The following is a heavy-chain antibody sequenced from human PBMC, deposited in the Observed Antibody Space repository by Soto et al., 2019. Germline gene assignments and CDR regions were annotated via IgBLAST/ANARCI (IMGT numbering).Heavy chain of an antibody. Sequence: EVQLLESGGGLVLPGGSLRLSCAASGFTFSSFAMTWVRQAPGKGLEWVSSLTGSGDSTYYADSVKGRFTISRDNSKNTLYLQMTSLRADDTALYYCAKGTSVTTGDMAYWGQGTLVTVSS. CDR2: LTGSGDST. CDR1: GFTFSSFA. J-gene: IGHJ4*02. V-gene: IGHV3-23*01. CDR3: AKGTSVTTGDMAY. D-gene: IGHD4-17*01.